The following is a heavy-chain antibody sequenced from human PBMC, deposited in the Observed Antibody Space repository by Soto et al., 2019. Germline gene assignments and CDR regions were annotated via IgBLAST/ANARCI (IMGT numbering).Heavy chain of an antibody. CDR1: GYTFTSYY. CDR3: ARTKYQPDFDY. Sequence: QVQLVQSGAEVKKPGASVKVSCKSSGYTFTSYYIHWVRQAPGQGLEWMGVINPVAATTTYAQRFQGRVTMTLDTSTSTVYREMSTLRSEDTAVYYCARTKYQPDFDYWGRRTLVTVSS. CDR2: INPVAATT. V-gene: IGHV1-46*01. J-gene: IGHJ4*02.